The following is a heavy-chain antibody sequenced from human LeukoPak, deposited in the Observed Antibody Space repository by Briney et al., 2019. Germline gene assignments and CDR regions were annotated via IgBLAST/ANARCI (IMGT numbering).Heavy chain of an antibody. CDR2: IYSGGST. V-gene: IGHV3-53*01. Sequence: GGSLRLSCAASGFTVSSNYMSWVRQAPGKGLEWVSVIYSGGSTYYADSVKGRFTISRDNSKSTLYLQMNSLRAEDTAVYYCARDLRFGEKDYYYGMDVWGKGTTVTVSS. CDR3: ARDLRFGEKDYYYGMDV. D-gene: IGHD3-10*01. J-gene: IGHJ6*04. CDR1: GFTVSSNY.